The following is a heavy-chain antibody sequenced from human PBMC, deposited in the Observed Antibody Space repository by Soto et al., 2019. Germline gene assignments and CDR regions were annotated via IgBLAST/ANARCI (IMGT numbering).Heavy chain of an antibody. Sequence: QVHLVQSGVEVKTPGASVKVSCQASGYPFFTSALRWVRQAPGQGLAWMGWISTYSGDTKYAQKFQGRVTMTTDTSTTTAYLELRSLRSDDTAVYYCARHHGPTTSENWCDPWGQGTLVTVSS. CDR1: GYPFFTSA. V-gene: IGHV1-18*01. CDR3: ARHHGPTTSENWCDP. D-gene: IGHD5-12*01. J-gene: IGHJ5*02. CDR2: ISTYSGDT.